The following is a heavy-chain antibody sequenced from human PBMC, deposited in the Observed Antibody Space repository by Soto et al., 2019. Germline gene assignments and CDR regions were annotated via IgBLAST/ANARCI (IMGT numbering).Heavy chain of an antibody. CDR2: VFYSGAT. Sequence: QVQLKESGPGLVKPSETLSLTCNVSGGPIKTGDYYWNWIRQPPGKGLEWIGYVFYSGATNYSPSLKSRAAISMDTSKNQFSLSLTSVTAADTAVYYCAGAGFSYGHLLFWGQGIRVTVST. J-gene: IGHJ4*02. D-gene: IGHD3-10*01. CDR3: AGAGFSYGHLLF. V-gene: IGHV4-30-4*01. CDR1: GGPIKTGDYY.